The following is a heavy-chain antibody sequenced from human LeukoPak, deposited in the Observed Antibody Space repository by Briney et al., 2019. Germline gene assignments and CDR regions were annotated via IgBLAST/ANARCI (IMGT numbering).Heavy chain of an antibody. V-gene: IGHV4-30-2*01. CDR3: ARAAGGAMFS. J-gene: IGHJ4*02. D-gene: IGHD3-16*01. CDR1: GGSISSGGYS. Sequence: PSQTLSLTCAVSGGSISSGGYSWSWIRQPPGKGLEWIGYIYHSGSTYYNPSLKSRVTISVDRSKNQFSLELSSVTAADTAVYYCARAAGGAMFSWGQGTLVTVSS. CDR2: IYHSGST.